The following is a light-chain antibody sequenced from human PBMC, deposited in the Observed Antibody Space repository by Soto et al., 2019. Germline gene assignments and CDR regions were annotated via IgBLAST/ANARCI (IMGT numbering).Light chain of an antibody. Sequence: EIVLTQSPGTLSLSPGERATLSCRASQSVSSSYLAWYQQKPGQAPRLLIYGASSRATGIPDRCSSSGSGTVFTLTISMLEPEDVAVYCCQQYGSSRTFGQGTKVEIK. CDR3: QQYGSSRT. CDR2: GAS. CDR1: QSVSSSY. V-gene: IGKV3-20*01. J-gene: IGKJ1*01.